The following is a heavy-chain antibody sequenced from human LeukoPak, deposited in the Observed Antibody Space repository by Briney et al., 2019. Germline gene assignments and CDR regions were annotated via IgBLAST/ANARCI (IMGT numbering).Heavy chain of an antibody. J-gene: IGHJ4*02. CDR2: IYHSGST. Sequence: PSQTLSLTCAVSGGSISSSNWWSWVRQPPGKGLEWIGEIYHSGSTNYNPSLKSRVTISVDKSKNQFSLKLSSVTAADTAVYYCASLYDYGDSKADYWGQGTLVTVSS. CDR1: GGSISSSNW. CDR3: ASLYDYGDSKADY. V-gene: IGHV4-4*02. D-gene: IGHD4-17*01.